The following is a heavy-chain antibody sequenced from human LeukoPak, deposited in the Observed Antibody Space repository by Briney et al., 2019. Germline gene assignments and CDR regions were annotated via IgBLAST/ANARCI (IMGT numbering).Heavy chain of an antibody. J-gene: IGHJ4*02. D-gene: IGHD4-23*01. Sequence: GGSLRLSCAASGFPFSDYYMSWIRQAPGKGLEWVSYISRSSSETYYADSVKGRFTISRDNPKNSLYLQMNSLRAEDTAVYYCARDTYSRWQTDYWGQGTLVTVSS. V-gene: IGHV3-11*06. CDR3: ARDTYSRWQTDY. CDR1: GFPFSDYY. CDR2: ISRSSSET.